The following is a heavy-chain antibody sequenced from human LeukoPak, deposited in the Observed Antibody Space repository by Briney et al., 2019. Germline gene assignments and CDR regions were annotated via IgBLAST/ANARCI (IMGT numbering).Heavy chain of an antibody. J-gene: IGHJ4*02. V-gene: IGHV4-61*02. CDR2: IYTSGST. D-gene: IGHD6-19*01. Sequence: SETLSLTCTVSGGSISSGSYYWSWIRQPAGKGLEWIGRIYTSGSTNYNPSLKSRVTISVDTSKNQFSLKLSSVTAADTAVYYCARHEMGSGWYSGIPRDFDYWGQGTLVTVSS. CDR1: GGSISSGSYY. CDR3: ARHEMGSGWYSGIPRDFDY.